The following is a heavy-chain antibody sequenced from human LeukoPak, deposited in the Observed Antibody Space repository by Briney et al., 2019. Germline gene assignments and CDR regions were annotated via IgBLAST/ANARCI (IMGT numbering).Heavy chain of an antibody. J-gene: IGHJ4*02. CDR2: INHSGST. Sequence: SETLSLTCTVSGGSISSHYWSWIRQPPGKGLEWIGEINHSGSTNYNPSLKSRVTISVDTSKNQFSLKLSSVTAADTAVYYCARHSSGWLQRSPFDYWGQGTLVTVSS. CDR3: ARHSSGWLQRSPFDY. CDR1: GGSISSHY. V-gene: IGHV4-59*08. D-gene: IGHD6-19*01.